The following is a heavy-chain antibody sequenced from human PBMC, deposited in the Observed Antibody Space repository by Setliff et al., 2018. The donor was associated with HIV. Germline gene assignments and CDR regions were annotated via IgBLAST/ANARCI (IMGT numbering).Heavy chain of an antibody. J-gene: IGHJ5*02. CDR3: ARVPSAGVRGRPDLYHWFDP. CDR1: GGSIISSTYH. Sequence: PSETLSLTCAVSGGSIISSTYHCSWIRQPPGRGLEWIGDIYYSGNTYYNSSLKSRVTISVDTSKNQLSLTLRSVTAADTAVYYCARVPSAGVRGRPDLYHWFDPWGQGTLVTVSS. D-gene: IGHD3-3*01. CDR2: IYYSGNT. V-gene: IGHV4-39*01.